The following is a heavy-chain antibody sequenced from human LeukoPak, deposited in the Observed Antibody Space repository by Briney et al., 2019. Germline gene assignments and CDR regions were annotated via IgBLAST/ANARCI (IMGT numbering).Heavy chain of an antibody. Sequence: GRSLRLSCAASGFTFSSYAMHWVRQAPGKGLEWVAVISYDGSNKYYADSVKGRFTISRDNSKNTLYLQMNSLRAEDTAVYYCARRRYNWNNRYYYYYMDVWGKGTTVTVSS. CDR1: GFTFSSYA. J-gene: IGHJ6*03. D-gene: IGHD1/OR15-1a*01. CDR3: ARRRYNWNNRYYYYYMDV. V-gene: IGHV3-30*04. CDR2: ISYDGSNK.